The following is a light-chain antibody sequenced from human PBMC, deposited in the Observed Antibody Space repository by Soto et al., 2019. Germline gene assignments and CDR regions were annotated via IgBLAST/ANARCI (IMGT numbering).Light chain of an antibody. CDR3: AAWDDSLNGVV. CDR1: SSNIGSNI. J-gene: IGLJ2*01. V-gene: IGLV1-44*01. CDR2: SNN. Sequence: QSVLTQPPSASGTPGQRVTISCSGSSSNIGSNIVNWYQQLPGTAPKLLIYSNNRRPSGVPDRFSVSKSGTSASLAISGLQSEDEADYYCAAWDDSLNGVVFGGGTKVTVL.